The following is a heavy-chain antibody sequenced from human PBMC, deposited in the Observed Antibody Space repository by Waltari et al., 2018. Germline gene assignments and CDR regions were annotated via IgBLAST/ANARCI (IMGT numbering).Heavy chain of an antibody. D-gene: IGHD3-10*01. J-gene: IGHJ3*02. Sequence: QVQLVQSGAEVKKPGASVKVSCKASGYTFTGYYMHWVRQAPGQGLEWMGWTNPNSGGTNYEQKFQGRVTMTRDTSISTAYMELSRLRSDDTAVYYCARVEYYYGSGSENAFDIWGQGTMVTVSS. CDR2: TNPNSGGT. CDR1: GYTFTGYY. V-gene: IGHV1-2*02. CDR3: ARVEYYYGSGSENAFDI.